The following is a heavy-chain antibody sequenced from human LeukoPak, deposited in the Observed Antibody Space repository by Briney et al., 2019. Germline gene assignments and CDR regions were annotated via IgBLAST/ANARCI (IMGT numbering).Heavy chain of an antibody. D-gene: IGHD3-3*01. CDR2: IYYSGST. J-gene: IGHJ4*02. CDR3: ARGVGLRFLEWLLYFDY. V-gene: IGHV4-39*01. CDR1: GGSISSSGYY. Sequence: SETLSLTCTVSGGSISSSGYYWGWIRQPPGKGLEWIGSIYYSGSTYYNPSLKSRVTISVDTSKNQFSLKLSSVTAADTAVYYCARGVGLRFLEWLLYFDYWGQGTLVTVSS.